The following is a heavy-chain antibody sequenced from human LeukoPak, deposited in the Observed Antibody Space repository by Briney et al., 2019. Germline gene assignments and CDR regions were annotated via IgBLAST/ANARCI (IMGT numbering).Heavy chain of an antibody. V-gene: IGHV3-66*01. D-gene: IGHD4-17*01. CDR1: GFTVSSNY. Sequence: PGGSLRLSCAASGFTVSSNYMSWVRQAPGKGLEWVSVIYSSGSTYYADSVKGRFTISRDNSKNTLYLQMNSLRAEDTAVYYCARGLDGDYVRGYYFDYWGQGTLVTVSS. J-gene: IGHJ4*02. CDR2: IYSSGST. CDR3: ARGLDGDYVRGYYFDY.